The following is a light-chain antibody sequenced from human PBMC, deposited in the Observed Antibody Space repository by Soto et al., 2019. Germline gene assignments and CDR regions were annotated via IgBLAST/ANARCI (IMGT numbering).Light chain of an antibody. CDR3: SSYAGNNNVI. Sequence: QSVLTQPPSASGSPGQSVTISCTGTSSDVGSYRFVSWYQQQPGKAPKLLIYEVSKRPSGVPDRFSASTSGNTASLTVSGLQADDEADYYCSSYAGNNNVIFGGGTKLTVL. J-gene: IGLJ2*01. CDR1: SSDVGSYRF. CDR2: EVS. V-gene: IGLV2-8*01.